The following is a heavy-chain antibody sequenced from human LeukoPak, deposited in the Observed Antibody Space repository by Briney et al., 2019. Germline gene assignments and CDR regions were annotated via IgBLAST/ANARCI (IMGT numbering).Heavy chain of an antibody. D-gene: IGHD3-9*01. CDR3: AREIRYFDPYGMDV. J-gene: IGHJ6*02. Sequence: GGSLRLSCAASGFTFSSYAMHWVRQAPGKGLEWVAVISHDGSNKYYADSVKGRFTISRDNSKNTLYLQMNSLRAEDTAVYYCAREIRYFDPYGMDVWGQGTTVTVSS. CDR2: ISHDGSNK. CDR1: GFTFSSYA. V-gene: IGHV3-30-3*01.